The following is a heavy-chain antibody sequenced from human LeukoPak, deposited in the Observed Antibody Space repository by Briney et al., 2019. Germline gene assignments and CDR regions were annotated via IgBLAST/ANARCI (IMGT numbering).Heavy chain of an antibody. CDR2: INPNSGGT. D-gene: IGHD3-10*01. CDR1: GYTFTGYY. J-gene: IGHJ4*02. V-gene: IGHV1-2*04. CDR3: ARTKTYGSVLDY. Sequence: ASVKVSCKASGYTFTGYYMHWVRQAPGQGLEWMGWINPNSGGTNYAQKLQGWVTMTRGTSISTAYMELSRLRSDDTAVYYCARTKTYGSVLDYWGQGTLVTVSS.